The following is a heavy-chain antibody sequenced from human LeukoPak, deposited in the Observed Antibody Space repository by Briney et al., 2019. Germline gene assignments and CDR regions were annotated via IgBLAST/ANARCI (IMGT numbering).Heavy chain of an antibody. Sequence: ASVKVSCKASGYTFTSYGISWVRQAPGQGLERMGWISAYNGNTNYAQKLQGRVTMTTDTSTSTAYMELRSLRSDDTAVYYCARDPEYSSSWYVRWYFQHWGQGTLVTVSS. CDR2: ISAYNGNT. D-gene: IGHD6-13*01. CDR1: GYTFTSYG. CDR3: ARDPEYSSSWYVRWYFQH. J-gene: IGHJ1*01. V-gene: IGHV1-18*01.